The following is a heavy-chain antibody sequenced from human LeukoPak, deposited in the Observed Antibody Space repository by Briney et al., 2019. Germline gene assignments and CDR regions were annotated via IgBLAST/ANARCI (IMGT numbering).Heavy chain of an antibody. CDR1: GFTFSSYW. CDR3: SREGVSAAAYTYAFDI. J-gene: IGHJ3*02. V-gene: IGHV3-7*01. D-gene: IGHD6-13*01. Sequence: GGSLRLSCAASGFTFSSYWMSWVRQAPGKGRECVANIKQDGSEKYYVDSVKGRFTISRDNAKNSLYLQMNRLRAEATAVYYCSREGVSAAAYTYAFDIWGQGTMVTVSS. CDR2: IKQDGSEK.